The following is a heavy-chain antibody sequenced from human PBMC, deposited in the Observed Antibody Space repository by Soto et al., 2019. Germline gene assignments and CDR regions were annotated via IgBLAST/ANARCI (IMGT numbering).Heavy chain of an antibody. CDR1: GGSISSYY. V-gene: IGHV4-4*08. CDR2: IYHTGST. Sequence: QVQLQEPGPGLVKPSETLSLTCSVSGGSISSYYWSWIRQPPGKGLEWIGYIYHTGSTSYNPSLTSRVTISVDTSKNQFSLKLTSVTAADTAVYYCASGLGPWDVWGQGTTVSVFS. J-gene: IGHJ6*02. CDR3: ASGLGPWDV. D-gene: IGHD3-16*01.